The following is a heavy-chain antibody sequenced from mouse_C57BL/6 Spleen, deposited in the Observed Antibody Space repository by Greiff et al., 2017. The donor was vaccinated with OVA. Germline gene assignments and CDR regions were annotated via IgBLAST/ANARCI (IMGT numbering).Heavy chain of an antibody. V-gene: IGHV1-7*01. CDR2: INPSSGYT. J-gene: IGHJ4*01. D-gene: IGHD1-1*01. CDR1: GYTFTSYW. Sequence: QVQLKQSGAELAKPGASVKLSCKASGYTFTSYWMHWVKQRPGQGLEWIGYINPSSGYTKYNQKFKDKATLTADKSSSTAYMQLSSLTYEDSAVYYCARPFYGSSYVDYYAMDYWGQGTSVTVSS. CDR3: ARPFYGSSYVDYYAMDY.